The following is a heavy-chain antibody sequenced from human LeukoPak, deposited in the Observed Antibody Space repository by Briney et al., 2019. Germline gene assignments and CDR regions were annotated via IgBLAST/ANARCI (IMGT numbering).Heavy chain of an antibody. D-gene: IGHD6-19*01. J-gene: IGHJ4*02. CDR2: IIPILGIA. V-gene: IGHV1-69*04. CDR3: AEHHSIAVAGHVQYYFDY. CDR1: GGTFSSYA. Sequence: SVKVSCKASGGTFSSYAISWVRQAPGQGLEWMGRIIPILGIANYAQKFQGRVTITADKSTSTAYMELSSPRSEDTAVYYCAEHHSIAVAGHVQYYFDYWGQGTLVTVSS.